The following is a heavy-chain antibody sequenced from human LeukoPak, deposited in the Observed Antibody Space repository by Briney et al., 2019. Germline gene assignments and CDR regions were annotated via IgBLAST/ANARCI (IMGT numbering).Heavy chain of an antibody. J-gene: IGHJ6*02. D-gene: IGHD3-3*01. V-gene: IGHV3-11*06. CDR2: IGSSRSYT. Sequence: GGSLRLSCAASGFTFSDYYMSWIRQAPGKGLEWVSYIGSSRSYTNYADSVRGRFTISRDNAKNSLYLQMNSLRAEDTAVYYCARVYYDFWSGYYGLSSPYYYYGMDVWGQGTTVTVSS. CDR3: ARVYYDFWSGYYGLSSPYYYYGMDV. CDR1: GFTFSDYY.